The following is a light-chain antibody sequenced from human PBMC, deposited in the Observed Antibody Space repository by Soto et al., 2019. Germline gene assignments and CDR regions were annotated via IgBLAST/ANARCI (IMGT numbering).Light chain of an antibody. J-gene: IGKJ1*01. CDR1: QSLLHSNGYNY. CDR2: LGS. V-gene: IGKV2-28*01. CDR3: MQALQTPWT. Sequence: IVMTQSPLSLPVTPGEPASISCRSSQSLLHSNGYNYLDWYLQKPGQSPQLLTYLGSNRASGVPDRFSGRGSGTDFTLKISRVEAEDVGVYYCMQALQTPWTFVQGTKVEIK.